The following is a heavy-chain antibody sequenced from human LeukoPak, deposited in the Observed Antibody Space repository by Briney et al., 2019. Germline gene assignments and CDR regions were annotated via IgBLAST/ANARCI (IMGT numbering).Heavy chain of an antibody. J-gene: IGHJ4*02. D-gene: IGHD2-15*01. V-gene: IGHV4-59*01. Sequence: SETLSLTCTVSGDSITNYFWSWIRQPPGKGLEWIGYIYYTGSTNYKPSLRSRVTISVDTSTNQFSLRLRSLTAADTAVYYCARGRVAYSEYYFNYWGQGTLVTVSS. CDR3: ARGRVAYSEYYFNY. CDR1: GDSITNYF. CDR2: IYYTGST.